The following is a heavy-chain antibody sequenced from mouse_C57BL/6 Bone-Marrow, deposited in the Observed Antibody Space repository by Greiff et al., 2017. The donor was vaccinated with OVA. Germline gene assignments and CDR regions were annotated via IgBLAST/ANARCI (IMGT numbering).Heavy chain of an antibody. V-gene: IGHV1-82*01. D-gene: IGHD1-1*01. J-gene: IGHJ4*01. CDR1: GYAFSSSW. CDR3: ARRHYYGSSYDAMDY. Sequence: QVHVKQSGPELVKPGASVKISCKASGYAFSSSWMNWVKQRPGKGLEWIGRIYPGDGDTNYNGKFKGKATLTADKSSSTAYMQLSSLTSEDSAVYFCARRHYYGSSYDAMDYWGQGTSVTVSS. CDR2: IYPGDGDT.